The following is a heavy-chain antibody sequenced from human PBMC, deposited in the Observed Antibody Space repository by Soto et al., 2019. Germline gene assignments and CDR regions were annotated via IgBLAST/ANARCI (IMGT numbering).Heavy chain of an antibody. Sequence: ASVKVSCKASGYSFTTYSIHWVRQAPGQGLEWMGLINGGNGITKFSQKFQDRVTITRDTSASTAYMELSSLRSEDTAVYYCARGPGGPDGPGDYWGQGTLVTV. D-gene: IGHD2-15*01. J-gene: IGHJ4*02. CDR2: INGGNGIT. V-gene: IGHV1-3*01. CDR3: ARGPGGPDGPGDY. CDR1: GYSFTTYS.